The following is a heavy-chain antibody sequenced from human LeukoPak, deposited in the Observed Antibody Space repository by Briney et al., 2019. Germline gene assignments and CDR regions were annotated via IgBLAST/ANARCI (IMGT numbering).Heavy chain of an antibody. J-gene: IGHJ3*02. Sequence: SETLSLTCNVSGASISDYYWSWIRQSAGKGLEWIGRIYAAETDFNPSLKSRLTMSIDTSKNQFSLKLSSVTAADTAVYYCARHALRYFRAFDIWGQGTMVTVSS. CDR2: IYAAET. CDR3: ARHALRYFRAFDI. CDR1: GASISDYY. V-gene: IGHV4-4*07. D-gene: IGHD3-9*01.